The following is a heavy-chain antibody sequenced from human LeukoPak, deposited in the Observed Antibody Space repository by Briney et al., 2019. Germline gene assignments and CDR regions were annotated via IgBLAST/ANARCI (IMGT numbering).Heavy chain of an antibody. D-gene: IGHD3-9*01. V-gene: IGHV3-64D*06. CDR2: IGPNGAST. Sequence: YPGGSLRLSCSTSGFTFSNHLMHWVRQAPGKGLEYVSSIGPNGASTLYADSVKGRFTISRDNSKNALYLQLTSLRLEDTALYYCVKDLTGTWSFDYWGQGTLVTVSS. CDR3: VKDLTGTWSFDY. J-gene: IGHJ4*02. CDR1: GFTFSNHL.